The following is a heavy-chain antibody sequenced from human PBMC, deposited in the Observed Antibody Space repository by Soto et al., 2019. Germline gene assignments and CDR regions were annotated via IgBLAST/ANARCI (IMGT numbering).Heavy chain of an antibody. CDR3: ARYLEDYDILTGYYLGWIDP. CDR2: MNPNSGNT. D-gene: IGHD3-9*01. CDR1: GYTFTSYD. V-gene: IGHV1-8*01. J-gene: IGHJ5*02. Sequence: ASVKVSCKASGYTFTSYDINWVRQATGQGLEWMGWMNPNSGNTGYAQKFQGRVTMTRNTSISTAYMELSSLRSEDTAVYYCARYLEDYDILTGYYLGWIDPWGQGTLVTVSS.